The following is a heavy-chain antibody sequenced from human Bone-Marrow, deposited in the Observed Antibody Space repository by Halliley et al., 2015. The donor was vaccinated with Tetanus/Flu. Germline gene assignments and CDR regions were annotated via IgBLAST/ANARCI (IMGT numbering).Heavy chain of an antibody. V-gene: IGHV4-39*01. CDR1: GGSISSSSYY. CDR3: AGMTFWSDFRMG. Sequence: GLVKPSETLSLICSVSGGSISSSSYYWGWIRQPPGKGLEWIGIIYHSGSTYYKPSLKSRLTMSVDTSKNQFSLRLSSVTATDTAVYYCAGMTFWSDFRMGWGQGTLVTVSS. CDR2: IYHSGST. J-gene: IGHJ4*02. D-gene: IGHD3-3*01.